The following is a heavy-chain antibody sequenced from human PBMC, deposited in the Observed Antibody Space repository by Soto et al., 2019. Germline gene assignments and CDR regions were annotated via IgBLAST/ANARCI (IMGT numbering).Heavy chain of an antibody. CDR2: INSDGSSI. CDR3: ARVLDFWSGYYPLP. D-gene: IGHD3-3*01. J-gene: IGHJ5*02. Sequence: PWGSLRLSCAASGFIFISYWIRCVRQSPVKGLVWVSRINSDGSSISYADSVKGRFTISRDNAKNTLYLQMNSLRAEDTAVYYCARVLDFWSGYYPLPWGQGTLVTVSS. V-gene: IGHV3-74*01. CDR1: GFIFISYW.